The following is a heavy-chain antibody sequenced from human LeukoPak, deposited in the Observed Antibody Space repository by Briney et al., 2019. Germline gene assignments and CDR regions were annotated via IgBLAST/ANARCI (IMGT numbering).Heavy chain of an antibody. CDR2: ISYDGSNK. Sequence: GGSLRLSCAASGFTFNSYGMHWVRQAPGKGLEWVAVISYDGSNKYYADSVKGRFTISRDNAKNSLYLQMNSLRAEDTAVYYCAKGKDSVAGATNDYWGQGTLVTVSS. D-gene: IGHD6-19*01. J-gene: IGHJ4*02. CDR3: AKGKDSVAGATNDY. CDR1: GFTFNSYG. V-gene: IGHV3-30*18.